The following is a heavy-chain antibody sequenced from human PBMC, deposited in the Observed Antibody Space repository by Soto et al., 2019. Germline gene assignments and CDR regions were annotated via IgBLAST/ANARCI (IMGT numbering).Heavy chain of an antibody. CDR2: INPNSGGT. Sequence: ASVKLSCKDSGYTYTGYYMHWVRQAPGQGLEWMGWINPNSGGTNYAQKFQGWVTMTRDTSISTAYMGLSRLRSDDTAVYYCARISGSPRPYYYYYGMDVWGEGTTVTVSS. CDR1: GYTYTGYY. CDR3: ARISGSPRPYYYYYGMDV. D-gene: IGHD3-10*01. J-gene: IGHJ6*04. V-gene: IGHV1-2*04.